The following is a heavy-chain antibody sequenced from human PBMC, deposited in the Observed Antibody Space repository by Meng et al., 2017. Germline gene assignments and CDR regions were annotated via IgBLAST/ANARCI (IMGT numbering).Heavy chain of an antibody. CDR3: ARGPIAAAAYRWFDH. CDR1: GSTLTSYD. Sequence: VERVQYGAEAKRPGSWVSVSCKASGSTLTSYDIDGVRQATGQGLEWMGWMDPISGNTGYAQKFQGRVNMPRNTSISTAYIELSSLRSEDTAVYYCARGPIAAAAYRWFDHWGQGTLVTVSS. V-gene: IGHV1-8*01. CDR2: MDPISGNT. J-gene: IGHJ5*02. D-gene: IGHD6-13*01.